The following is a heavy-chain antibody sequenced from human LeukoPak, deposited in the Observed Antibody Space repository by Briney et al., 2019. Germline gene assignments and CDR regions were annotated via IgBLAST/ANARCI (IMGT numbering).Heavy chain of an antibody. D-gene: IGHD5-18*01. CDR2: IFPILVIA. CDR1: GGTFNNYA. J-gene: IGHJ3*01. Sequence: ASVKVSCKASGGTFNNYAISLGRQAPGQGLEWMGKIFPILVIANYAQEFQGRLIITADKATSSAYMELSSLRSEDTAVYYCARDQGDNSYGYYAIWYAFDVWGQGTMVTVSS. V-gene: IGHV1-69*04. CDR3: ARDQGDNSYGYYAIWYAFDV.